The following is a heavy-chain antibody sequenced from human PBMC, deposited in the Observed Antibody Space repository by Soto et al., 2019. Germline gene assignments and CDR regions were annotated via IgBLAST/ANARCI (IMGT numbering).Heavy chain of an antibody. CDR3: TRKVATSYFDY. CDR1: GYMFTGYY. J-gene: IGHJ4*02. V-gene: IGHV1-2*02. CDR2: INPDSGGT. Sequence: ASVKVSCKASGYMFTGYYMHWVRQAPGQGLEGMGWINPDSGGTNYQQKFQGRVTMTRDTSISTAYLELSSLRSDDTAVYYCTRKVATSYFDYWGQGTLVTVSS. D-gene: IGHD5-12*01.